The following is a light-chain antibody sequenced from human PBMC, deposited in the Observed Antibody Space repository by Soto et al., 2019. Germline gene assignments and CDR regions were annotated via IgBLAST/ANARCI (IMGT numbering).Light chain of an antibody. Sequence: SALTQPASVSGSPGQSITVSCTGTSSDVGNYDLVSWFQQHPGKAPKLMIYEDTKRPSGVSNRFSGSKSGNTASLTISGLQAEDEADYYCCSFAGSFTVFGGGTKLTVL. V-gene: IGLV2-23*01. CDR2: EDT. J-gene: IGLJ2*01. CDR3: CSFAGSFTV. CDR1: SSDVGNYDL.